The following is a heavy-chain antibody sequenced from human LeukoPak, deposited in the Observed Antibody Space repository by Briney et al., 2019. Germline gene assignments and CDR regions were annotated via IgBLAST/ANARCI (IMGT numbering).Heavy chain of an antibody. D-gene: IGHD5-24*01. V-gene: IGHV1-2*02. CDR3: ARVSVEMATMPFDY. J-gene: IGHJ4*02. CDR1: GYTFTGYY. CDR2: INPNSGGT. Sequence: GASVKVSCKASGYTFTGYYMHWVRQAPGQGLEWMGWINPNSGGTNYAQKFQGRVTMTRDTSISTAYMELSRLRSEDTAVYYCARVSVEMATMPFDYWGQGTLVTVSS.